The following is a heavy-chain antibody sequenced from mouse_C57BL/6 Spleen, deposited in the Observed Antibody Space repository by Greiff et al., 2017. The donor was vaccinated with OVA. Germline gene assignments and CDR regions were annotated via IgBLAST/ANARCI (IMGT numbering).Heavy chain of an antibody. Sequence: QVQLQQSGAELVKPGASVKLSCKASGYTFTNYPIHWVKQRPGQGLEWIGRFEPGNGDIKYNEKFKGKATLTAEKSSSTVYMELSRLTSDDSAVYFCARREDSNYAYYFDYWGQGTTLTVSS. V-gene: IGHV1-62-2*01. CDR3: ARREDSNYAYYFDY. CDR1: GYTFTNYP. D-gene: IGHD2-5*01. CDR2: FEPGNGDI. J-gene: IGHJ2*01.